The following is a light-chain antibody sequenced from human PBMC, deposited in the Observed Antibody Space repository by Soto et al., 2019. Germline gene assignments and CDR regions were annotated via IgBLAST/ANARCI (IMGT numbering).Light chain of an antibody. CDR2: DAS. CDR3: QQRSNWPRT. J-gene: IGKJ3*01. Sequence: EIVLTQSPATLSLSPGEIATLSCRASQRVSSYLAWYQQKPGQAPRLLIYDASNRATGIPARFSGSGSGTDFTLTISSLEPEDFAVYYCQQRSNWPRTFGPGTKVDIK. V-gene: IGKV3-11*01. CDR1: QRVSSY.